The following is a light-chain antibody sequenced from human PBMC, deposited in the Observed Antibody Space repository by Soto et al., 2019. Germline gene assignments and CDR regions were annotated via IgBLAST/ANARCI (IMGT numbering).Light chain of an antibody. Sequence: DIQMTQSPYTLSASVGDRVTITCRASQSISNCLAWYQQKPGNAPKVLIYDASKLISGVPSRFSGSGSGTEFPLTISSLQPDDFASYYCQQYNSYWTFGQGTKVEIK. CDR2: DAS. CDR3: QQYNSYWT. CDR1: QSISNC. V-gene: IGKV1-5*01. J-gene: IGKJ1*01.